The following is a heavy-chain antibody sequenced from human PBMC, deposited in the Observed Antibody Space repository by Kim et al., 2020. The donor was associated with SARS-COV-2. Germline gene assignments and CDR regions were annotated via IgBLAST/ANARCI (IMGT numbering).Heavy chain of an antibody. J-gene: IGHJ4*02. CDR3: ASVSIGRYGGFVY. CDR1: GGTLSSYA. V-gene: IGHV1-69*04. CDR2: IIPIRGIA. Sequence: SVKVSCKDSGGTLSSYAISWVRQAPGQGLEWMGRIIPIRGIANYAQKFQGRVTITADKSTSTAYMELSSLRSEDTAVYYCASVSIGRYGGFVYWVQ. D-gene: IGHD3-22*01.